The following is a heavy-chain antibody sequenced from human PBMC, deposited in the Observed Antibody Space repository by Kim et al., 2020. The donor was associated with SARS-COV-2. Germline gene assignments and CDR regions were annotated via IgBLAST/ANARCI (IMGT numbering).Heavy chain of an antibody. D-gene: IGHD6-13*01. CDR2: IYTSGST. Sequence: SETLSLTCTVSGGSISSGSYYWSWIRQPGGKGLEWIGRIYTSGSTNYNPSLKSRVTISVDTSKNQFSLKLSSVTAADTAVYYCASLGYSSSWWGPGYYGMDVWGQGTTVTVSS. CDR3: ASLGYSSSWWGPGYYGMDV. V-gene: IGHV4-61*02. CDR1: GGSISSGSYY. J-gene: IGHJ6*02.